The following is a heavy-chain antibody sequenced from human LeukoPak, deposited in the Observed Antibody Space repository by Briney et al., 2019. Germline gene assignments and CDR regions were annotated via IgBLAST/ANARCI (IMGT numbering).Heavy chain of an antibody. CDR2: ISSGNTYI. CDR3: ARFGYDSE. CDR1: GFIFSSYS. D-gene: IGHD3-22*01. V-gene: IGHV3-21*01. J-gene: IGHJ4*02. Sequence: PGGSLRLSCAASGFIFSSYSMNWVRQAPGKGLEWVSSISSGGVSSISSGNTYIYYADSVKGRFTISRDNAKNSLYLQMNSLRAEDTAVYYCARFGYDSEWGQGTLVAVSS.